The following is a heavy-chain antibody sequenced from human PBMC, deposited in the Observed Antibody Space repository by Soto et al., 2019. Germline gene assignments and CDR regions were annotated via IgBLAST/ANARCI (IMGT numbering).Heavy chain of an antibody. D-gene: IGHD5-18*01. CDR1: GVSITSYF. V-gene: IGHV4-59*01. CDR3: ARGTAMVSTSQDYFYYGMDV. Sequence: QVRLQESGPGLVKPSETLSLTCTVSGVSITSYFWSWIRQTPGKGLDWIGSISFSGATYSNPSLKGRAALSVDTSENHLSLTLNSVTSADTAVYFCARGTAMVSTSQDYFYYGMDVWGQGTTVTVSS. CDR2: ISFSGAT. J-gene: IGHJ6*02.